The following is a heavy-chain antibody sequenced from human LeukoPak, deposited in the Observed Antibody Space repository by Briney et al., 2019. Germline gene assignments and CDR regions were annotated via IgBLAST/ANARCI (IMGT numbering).Heavy chain of an antibody. V-gene: IGHV3-23*01. Sequence: PGGSLRLSCAASGLSFSSYAMSWVRQAPGKGLEWVTAISGSGGRIYYADSVKGRFTISRDNSKNTLYLQMNSLRAEDTAVYYCATMSGDYGEDAFDIWGQGAMVTVSS. CDR3: ATMSGDYGEDAFDI. CDR2: ISGSGGRI. D-gene: IGHD4-17*01. J-gene: IGHJ3*02. CDR1: GLSFSSYA.